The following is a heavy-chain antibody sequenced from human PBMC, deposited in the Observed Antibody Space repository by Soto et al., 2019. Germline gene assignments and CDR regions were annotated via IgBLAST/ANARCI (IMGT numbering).Heavy chain of an antibody. Sequence: QVQLVQSGAEVKKPGASVKVSCKASGYTFTSYGISWVRQAPGQGLEWMGWISAYNGNTNYAQKLQGRVTMTTDTSTSTAYMELRSLRSDDTAVYYCARESIMVERRKGVYGMDVWSQGTTVTVSS. CDR3: ARESIMVERRKGVYGMDV. V-gene: IGHV1-18*04. CDR2: ISAYNGNT. D-gene: IGHD1-1*01. J-gene: IGHJ6*02. CDR1: GYTFTSYG.